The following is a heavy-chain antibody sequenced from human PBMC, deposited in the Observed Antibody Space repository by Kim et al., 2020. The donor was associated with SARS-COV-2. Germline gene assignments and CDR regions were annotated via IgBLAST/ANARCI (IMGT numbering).Heavy chain of an antibody. CDR1: GYTFTSYY. V-gene: IGHV1-46*01. Sequence: ASVKVSCKTSGYTFTSYYIHWVRQAPGQGLEWMGIIKSNAGTTSKAQKFQGRVTLTSDTSTNTVYMELISLISEDTAIYYCSREPPVGGWFDPSGQGTLV. CDR2: IKSNAGTT. D-gene: IGHD3-16*01. CDR3: SREPPVGGWFDP. J-gene: IGHJ5*02.